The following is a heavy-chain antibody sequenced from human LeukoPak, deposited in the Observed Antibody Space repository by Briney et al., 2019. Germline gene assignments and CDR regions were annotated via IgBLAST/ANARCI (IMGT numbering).Heavy chain of an antibody. Sequence: PGGSLRLSCAASGFTFSNAWMSWVRQAPGKGLEWVSDISSSSSTTHYADSVKGRFTISRDNAKNSLYLQMNSLRAEDTAVYYCVRSDWFDPWGQGTLVTVSS. V-gene: IGHV3-48*01. CDR2: ISSSSSTT. CDR3: VRSDWFDP. CDR1: GFTFSNAW. J-gene: IGHJ5*02.